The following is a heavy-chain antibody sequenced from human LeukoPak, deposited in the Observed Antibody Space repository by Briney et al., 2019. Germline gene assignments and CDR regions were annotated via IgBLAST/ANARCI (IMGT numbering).Heavy chain of an antibody. Sequence: PGRSLRLFCAASGFTFTAYLIHWVRQAAGKGLEWVAVMSSDGNAMFYADSVKGRFTISRDNSKNTLYLQMNSLRAEDTAVYYCVRESEYYFDHSASFDYWGQGTLVTVSS. CDR2: MSSDGNAM. CDR3: VRESEYYFDHSASFDY. D-gene: IGHD3-22*01. CDR1: GFTFTAYL. V-gene: IGHV3-30-3*01. J-gene: IGHJ4*02.